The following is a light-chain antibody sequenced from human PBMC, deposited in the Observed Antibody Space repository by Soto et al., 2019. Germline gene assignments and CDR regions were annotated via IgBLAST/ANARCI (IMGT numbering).Light chain of an antibody. V-gene: IGLV1-40*01. CDR1: SSNIGADYD. J-gene: IGLJ2*01. CDR3: QSFDSSLDGVV. Sequence: QSVLTQPPSVSGAPGQRVTISCAGSSSNIGADYDVHWYQHLPGTAPKLLIYANYNRPSGVPDRFSGSKSGTSASLAITGLQSEDEADYYCQSFDSSLDGVVVGGGTKLTVL. CDR2: ANY.